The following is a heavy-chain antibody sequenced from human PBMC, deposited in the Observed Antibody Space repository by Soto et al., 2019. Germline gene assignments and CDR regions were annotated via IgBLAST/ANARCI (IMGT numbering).Heavy chain of an antibody. D-gene: IGHD5-12*01. CDR2: IYYSGST. CDR3: ATDVVATIRGDHYFDY. Sequence: QVQLQESGPGLVKPSQTLSLTCTVSGGSISSGDYYWNWIRQPPGKGLEWIGYIYYSGSTDYNPSLLSRVTIPVDTSKNLVSLKLSSVTAADTAVYYCATDVVATIRGDHYFDYWGQGALVTVSS. V-gene: IGHV4-30-4*01. J-gene: IGHJ4*02. CDR1: GGSISSGDYY.